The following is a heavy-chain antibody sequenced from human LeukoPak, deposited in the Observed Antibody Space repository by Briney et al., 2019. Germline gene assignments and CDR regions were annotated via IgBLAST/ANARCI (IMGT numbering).Heavy chain of an antibody. V-gene: IGHV1-69*04. CDR2: IIPILGIA. J-gene: IGHJ5*02. CDR1: GGTFSSYA. Sequence: SVKVSCKASGGTFSSYAISWVRQALGQGLEWMGRIIPILGIANYAQKFQGRVTITADKSTSTTYMELSSLRSEDTAVYYCARVGSESLSSWGQGTLVTVSS. D-gene: IGHD3-10*01. CDR3: ARVGSESLSS.